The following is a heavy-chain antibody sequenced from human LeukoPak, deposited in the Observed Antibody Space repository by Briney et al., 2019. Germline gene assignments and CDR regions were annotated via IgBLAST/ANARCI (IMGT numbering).Heavy chain of an antibody. D-gene: IGHD3-22*01. J-gene: IGHJ6*03. CDR3: ARDRRITMIVVVPGASGYMDV. CDR1: GYTFTSYY. V-gene: IGHV1-46*01. CDR2: INPSGGST. Sequence: ASVKVSCKASGYTFTSYYMHWVRQVPGQGLEWMGIINPSGGSTSYAQKFQGRVTMTRDMSTSTVYMELSSLRSEDTAVYYCARDRRITMIVVVPGASGYMDVWGKGTTVTVSS.